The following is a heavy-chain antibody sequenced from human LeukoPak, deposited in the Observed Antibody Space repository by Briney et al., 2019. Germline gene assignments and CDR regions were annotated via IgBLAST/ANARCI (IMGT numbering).Heavy chain of an antibody. D-gene: IGHD3-9*01. V-gene: IGHV1-69*04. CDR2: IIPILGIA. CDR3: AAVHILTGYYLTFDY. CDR1: GGTFSSYA. Sequence: ASVKVSCKASGGTFSSYAISWVRQAPGQGLEWMGRIIPILGIANYAQKFQGRVTITADKSTSTAYMELSSLRSEDTAVYYCAAVHILTGYYLTFDYWGQGTLVTVSS. J-gene: IGHJ4*02.